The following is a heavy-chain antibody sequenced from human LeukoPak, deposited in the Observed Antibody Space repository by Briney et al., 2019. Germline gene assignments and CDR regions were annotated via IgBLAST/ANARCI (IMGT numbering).Heavy chain of an antibody. V-gene: IGHV3-49*04. D-gene: IGHD6-6*01. CDR2: IRSKAYGGTT. CDR1: GFTFGDYA. Sequence: GGSLRLSCTASGFTFGDYAMSWVRQAPGKGLEWVGFIRSKAYGGTTEYAASVKGRFTISRDDSKSIAYLQMNSLKTEDTAVYYCTRDAAARPGGWFDPWGQGTLVTVSS. CDR3: TRDAAARPGGWFDP. J-gene: IGHJ5*02.